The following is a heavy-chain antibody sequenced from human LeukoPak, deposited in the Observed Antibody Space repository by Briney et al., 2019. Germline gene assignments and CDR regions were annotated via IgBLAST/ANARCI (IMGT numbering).Heavy chain of an antibody. Sequence: ASETLSLTCTVSGYSISSGYYWGWIRQPPGKGLEWIGSIYYSGSTYYDPSLKSRVTISVDTSKNQFSLKLSSATAADTAVYYCARQLRGYSGYDLGVYWGQGTLVTVSS. J-gene: IGHJ4*02. D-gene: IGHD5-12*01. CDR2: IYYSGST. CDR1: GYSISSGYY. V-gene: IGHV4-38-2*02. CDR3: ARQLRGYSGYDLGVY.